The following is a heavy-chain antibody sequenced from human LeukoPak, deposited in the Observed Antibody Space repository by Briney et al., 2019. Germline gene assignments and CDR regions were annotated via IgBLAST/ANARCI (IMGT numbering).Heavy chain of an antibody. CDR2: ISSSGSTI. CDR3: ARAVSSSWDPYFDY. Sequence: GGSLRLSCAASGFTFSSYEMNWVRQAPGKGLEWVSYISSSGSTIYYADSVKGRFTISRDNAKNSLYLQMNSLRAEDTAVYYCARAVSSSWDPYFDYWRQGTLVTVSS. J-gene: IGHJ4*02. V-gene: IGHV3-48*03. D-gene: IGHD6-13*01. CDR1: GFTFSSYE.